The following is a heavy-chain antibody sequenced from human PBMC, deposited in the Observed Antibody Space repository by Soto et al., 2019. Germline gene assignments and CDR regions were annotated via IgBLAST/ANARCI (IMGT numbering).Heavy chain of an antibody. CDR1: GFAFSHYW. CDR2: INGDGSAT. Sequence: LRLSCTASGFAFSHYWMHWVRQAPGKGLMWVSRINGDGSATTYADSVKGRFTISRDNAKNTLYLQMNSLRAEDTAVYYCVRSDWFDPWGQGTLVTVSS. V-gene: IGHV3-74*01. J-gene: IGHJ5*02. CDR3: VRSDWFDP.